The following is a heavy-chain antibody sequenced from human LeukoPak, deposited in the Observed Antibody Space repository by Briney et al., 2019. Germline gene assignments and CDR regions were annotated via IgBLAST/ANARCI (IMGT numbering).Heavy chain of an antibody. CDR1: GFTFSNYA. D-gene: IGHD3-22*01. CDR3: ASNKEVFYDSSGGY. Sequence: GGSLRLSCAASGFTFSNYAMSWVRQAPGKGLECLSALSGSGGNTYYTDSVKGRFTISRDNSKNTVFLQMKSVRAEDTAVYYCASNKEVFYDSSGGYWGQGTLVTVSS. CDR2: LSGSGGNT. V-gene: IGHV3-23*01. J-gene: IGHJ4*02.